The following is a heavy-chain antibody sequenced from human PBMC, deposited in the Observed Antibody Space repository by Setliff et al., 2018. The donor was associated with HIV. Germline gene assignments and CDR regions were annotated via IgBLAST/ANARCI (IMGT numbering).Heavy chain of an antibody. Sequence: SETLSLTCAVYGGSFSGFYWSWIRQPPGKGLQWIGEINHSGITHFNPSLDTRVTMFADTSKNQFSLRLSPVTAADTAIYYCATKGWNAYKAFDYWGQGTLVTVSS. CDR3: ATKGWNAYKAFDY. D-gene: IGHD1-1*01. CDR2: INHSGIT. V-gene: IGHV4-34*01. CDR1: GGSFSGFY. J-gene: IGHJ4*02.